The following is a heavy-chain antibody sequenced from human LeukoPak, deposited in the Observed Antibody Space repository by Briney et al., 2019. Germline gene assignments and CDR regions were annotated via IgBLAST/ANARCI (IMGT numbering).Heavy chain of an antibody. D-gene: IGHD6-13*01. V-gene: IGHV3-33*01. Sequence: GGSLRLSCAASGFTFSVYGMHGVRQAPGQGLEWVAVIWYDGSNKYYADSVKGRFTISRDNSKNTLYLQMNSLRAEYTAVYYCARDPAAAGLFDYWGQGTLVTVAS. CDR1: GFTFSVYG. CDR2: IWYDGSNK. CDR3: ARDPAAAGLFDY. J-gene: IGHJ4*02.